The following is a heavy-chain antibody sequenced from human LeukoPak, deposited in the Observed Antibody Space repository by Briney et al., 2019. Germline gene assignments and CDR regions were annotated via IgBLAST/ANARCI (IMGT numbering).Heavy chain of an antibody. D-gene: IGHD4-17*01. J-gene: IGHJ4*02. V-gene: IGHV4-4*07. CDR2: IYSSGST. CDR3: ALVFSYGDHNDY. Sequence: SETLSLTCTVSGGSISSYYWSWIRQPAGKGLEWIGRIYSSGSTNYNPSLKSRVTMSVDTSKNQFSLKVSSVTAADTAVYYCALVFSYGDHNDYWGQGTLVTVSS. CDR1: GGSISSYY.